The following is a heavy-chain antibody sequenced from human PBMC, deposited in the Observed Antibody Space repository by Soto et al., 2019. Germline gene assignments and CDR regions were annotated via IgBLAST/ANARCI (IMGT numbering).Heavy chain of an antibody. CDR1: GFTFSSYA. CDR2: ISGSGGST. D-gene: IGHD4-17*01. CDR3: AKKIRTVTTNVDY. Sequence: GGSLRLSCTDTGFTFSSYAMSWVRQAPGKGLEWVSAISGSGGSTYYADSVKGRFTISRDNSKNTLYLQMNSLRAEDTAVYYCAKKIRTVTTNVDYWGQGTLVTVSS. V-gene: IGHV3-23*01. J-gene: IGHJ4*02.